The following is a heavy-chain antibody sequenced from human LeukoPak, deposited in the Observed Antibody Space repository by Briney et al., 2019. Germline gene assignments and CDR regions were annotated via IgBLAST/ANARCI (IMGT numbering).Heavy chain of an antibody. CDR1: GYSFTNYW. V-gene: IGHV5-10-1*01. CDR2: IDPSDSYT. Sequence: GESLKISCKASGYSFTNYWISWVRQMPGKGLEWMGRIDPSDSYTKYSPSFEGHVTISVDKSISTAFLQWNSPKASDNAMYYCATGASKVTTDFANYWGQGTQVAVSS. D-gene: IGHD4-17*01. J-gene: IGHJ4*02. CDR3: ATGASKVTTDFANY.